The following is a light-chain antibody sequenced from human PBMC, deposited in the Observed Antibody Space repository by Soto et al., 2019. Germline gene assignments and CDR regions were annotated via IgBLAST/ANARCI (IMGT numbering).Light chain of an antibody. CDR2: GTS. CDR1: QTVGSDY. V-gene: IGKV3-20*01. CDR3: QQYRTSTKT. J-gene: IGKJ1*01. Sequence: EIVLTQSPGTLSLSPGESATLSCRASQTVGSDYLAWYQQRPGQAPRLLIYGTSSRATGIPDRFSGSGSGTDFTLTISRLEPEDFAVYYCQQYRTSTKTFGQGTKVDIK.